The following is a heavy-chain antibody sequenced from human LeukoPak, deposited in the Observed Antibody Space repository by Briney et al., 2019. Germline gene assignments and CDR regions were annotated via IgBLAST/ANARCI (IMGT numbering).Heavy chain of an antibody. J-gene: IGHJ3*01. Sequence: SETLSLTCAVSGVSISPYYWAWIRQPPGKGLEWIGYIHTSGSNNQYPSLKSRVTVSVDKSKNHFSLRLTSVTAADTAVYYCARLSAAVHLGAFDLWGQGTMVTVSS. D-gene: IGHD3-3*01. CDR3: ARLSAAVHLGAFDL. CDR2: IHTSGSN. V-gene: IGHV4-4*09. CDR1: GVSISPYY.